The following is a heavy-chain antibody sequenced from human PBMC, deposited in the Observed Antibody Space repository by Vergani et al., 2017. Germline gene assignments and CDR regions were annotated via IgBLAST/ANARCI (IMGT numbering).Heavy chain of an antibody. Sequence: QVQLQQWGAGLLKPSETLSLTCAVYGGSFSGYYWSWIRQPPGKGLEWIGEINHSGSTNYNPSLKSRVTISVDTSKNQFSLKLSSVTAADTAVYYCAKDPLRFLEWLYGSAGNYFDYWGQGTLVTVSS. D-gene: IGHD3-3*01. V-gene: IGHV4-34*01. CDR1: GGSFSGYY. CDR2: INHSGST. CDR3: AKDPLRFLEWLYGSAGNYFDY. J-gene: IGHJ4*02.